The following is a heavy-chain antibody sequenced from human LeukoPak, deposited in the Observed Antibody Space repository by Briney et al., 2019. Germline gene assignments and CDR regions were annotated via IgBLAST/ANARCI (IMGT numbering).Heavy chain of an antibody. J-gene: IGHJ3*02. CDR3: ARGGLENGYHANDGFDI. Sequence: KPSETLSLTCTVSGGSISGYHWSWIRQPPGKGLDWIGYIYYSGSTKYNPSLKSRVTMSVDTSKNQFSLKLSSVTAADTAVYYCARGGLENGYHANDGFDICGQGTMVTVSS. CDR2: IYYSGST. D-gene: IGHD5-18*01. CDR1: GGSISGYH. V-gene: IGHV4-59*01.